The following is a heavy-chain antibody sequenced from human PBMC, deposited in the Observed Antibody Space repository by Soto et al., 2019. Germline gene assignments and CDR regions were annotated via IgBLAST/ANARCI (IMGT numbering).Heavy chain of an antibody. Sequence: QVQLVQSGAEVKKPGSSVKVSCKASGGTSISYAISWVRQAPGQGLEWMGGIIPIFGTADYAQKFQGRVTITADESTSTAYMELSSLRSEDTAVYYCARHPVSGSYAYYYGMDVWGQGTTVTVSS. CDR2: IIPIFGTA. J-gene: IGHJ6*02. CDR3: ARHPVSGSYAYYYGMDV. D-gene: IGHD1-26*01. V-gene: IGHV1-69*12. CDR1: GGTSISYA.